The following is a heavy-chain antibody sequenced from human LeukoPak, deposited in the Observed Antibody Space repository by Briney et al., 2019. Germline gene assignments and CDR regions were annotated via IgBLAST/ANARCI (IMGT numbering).Heavy chain of an antibody. CDR3: ARAVMGTAMVNY. Sequence: GGSLRLSCAASGFTFDDYAMHWVRQAPGKGLVWVSRINSDGSSTSYADSVKGRFTISRDNAKNTLYLQMNSLRAEDTAVYYCARAVMGTAMVNYWGQGTLVTVSS. CDR2: INSDGSST. CDR1: GFTFDDYA. D-gene: IGHD5-18*01. V-gene: IGHV3-74*01. J-gene: IGHJ4*02.